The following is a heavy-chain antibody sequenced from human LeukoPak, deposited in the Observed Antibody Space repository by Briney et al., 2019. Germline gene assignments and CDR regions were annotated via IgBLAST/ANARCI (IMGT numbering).Heavy chain of an antibody. J-gene: IGHJ3*02. V-gene: IGHV4-59*01. D-gene: IGHD1-7*01. Sequence: SETLSLTCTVSGGSISFYYWSWIRQPPGKGLECIGYIHYSGSIYYNPSLKSRVTISLDTSKNQFSLNVSSVTAADTAVYYCARGGGDNWNFRAFDIWGQGTMVTVSS. CDR1: GGSISFYY. CDR3: ARGGGDNWNFRAFDI. CDR2: IHYSGSI.